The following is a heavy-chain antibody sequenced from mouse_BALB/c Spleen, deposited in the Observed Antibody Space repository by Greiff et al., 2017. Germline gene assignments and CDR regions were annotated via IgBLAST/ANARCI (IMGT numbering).Heavy chain of an antibody. CDR3: ARTNWDVRGYFDV. J-gene: IGHJ1*01. Sequence: EVKLVESGGDLVKPGGSLKLSCAASGFTFSSYGMSWVRQTPDKRLEWVATISSGGSYTYYPDSVKGRFTISRDNAKNTLYLQMSSLKSEDTAMYYCARTNWDVRGYFDVWGAGTTVTVSS. CDR1: GFTFSSYG. D-gene: IGHD4-1*01. V-gene: IGHV5-6*01. CDR2: ISSGGSYT.